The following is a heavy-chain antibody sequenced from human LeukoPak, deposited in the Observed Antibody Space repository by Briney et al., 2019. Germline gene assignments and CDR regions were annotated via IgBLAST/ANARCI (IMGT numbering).Heavy chain of an antibody. CDR1: GFTFGDYT. Sequence: PVRSLRLSCTASGFTFGDYTMSWVRQAPGQGLEWVGFIRSKAYGGTTEYAASVKGRFTISRDDSKSIAYLQMNSLKTEDTAVYYCSRDEGAYCGGDCYSDFDYWGQGTLVTVSS. J-gene: IGHJ4*02. V-gene: IGHV3-49*04. CDR3: SRDEGAYCGGDCYSDFDY. CDR2: IRSKAYGGTT. D-gene: IGHD2-21*02.